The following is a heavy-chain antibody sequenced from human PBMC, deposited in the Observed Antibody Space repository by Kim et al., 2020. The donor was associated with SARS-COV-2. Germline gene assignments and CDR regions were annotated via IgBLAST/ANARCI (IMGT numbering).Heavy chain of an antibody. CDR1: GFTFGDYA. Sequence: GGSLRLSCTASGFTFGDYAMSWFRQAPGKGLEWVGFIRSEAYGGTTEYAASVKVRFTISRDDSTSIAYLQMNSLKTEDTAVYYCTREGYCSGGSCYRREAGKNYYYYSGMDVWGQGTKVTVSS. J-gene: IGHJ6*02. CDR2: IRSEAYGGTT. CDR3: TREGYCSGGSCYRREAGKNYYYYSGMDV. V-gene: IGHV3-49*03. D-gene: IGHD2-15*01.